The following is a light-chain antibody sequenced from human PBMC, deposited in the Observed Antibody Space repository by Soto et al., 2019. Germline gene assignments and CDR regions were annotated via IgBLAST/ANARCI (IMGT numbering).Light chain of an antibody. CDR2: DGS. CDR1: DIGSES. V-gene: IGLV3-21*02. Sequence: SYELTQPPSVSVAPGQTAIITCEDNDIGSESVHWYQQKPGQAPVLVVYDGSYRPSGIPQRVSGSNSGDTATLTIIRVEAGDEADYYCQVWEINNGRGIFGGGTKVTVL. J-gene: IGLJ2*01. CDR3: QVWEINNGRGI.